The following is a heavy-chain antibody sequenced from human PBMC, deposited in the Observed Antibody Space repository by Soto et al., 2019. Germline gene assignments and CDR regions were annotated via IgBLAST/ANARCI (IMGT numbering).Heavy chain of an antibody. D-gene: IGHD4-17*01. Sequence: QVQLVQSGAEVKKPGASVKVSCKASGYTFTSYGISWVRQAPGQGLEWMGWISANNGNTNYAQKLKGSVTMTTDTSTSTAYMELRSLRSDDTAVNYCPRDYGDYFLFTLHYWCQGTLVSVSS. J-gene: IGHJ4*02. V-gene: IGHV1-18*01. CDR1: GYTFTSYG. CDR2: ISANNGNT. CDR3: PRDYGDYFLFTLHY.